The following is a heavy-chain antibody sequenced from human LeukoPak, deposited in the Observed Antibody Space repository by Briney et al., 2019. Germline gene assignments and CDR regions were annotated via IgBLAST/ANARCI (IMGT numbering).Heavy chain of an antibody. V-gene: IGHV4-30-2*01. CDR3: ARERTYSNYDY. CDR1: GVSISSGGYY. D-gene: IGHD4-11*01. Sequence: SETLSLTCTVSGVSISSGGYYWSWIRRPPGKGLEWIGYIYHSGSTYYNPSLKSRVTISVDRSKNQFSLKLSSVTAADTAVYYCARERTYSNYDYWGQGTLVTVSS. CDR2: IYHSGST. J-gene: IGHJ4*02.